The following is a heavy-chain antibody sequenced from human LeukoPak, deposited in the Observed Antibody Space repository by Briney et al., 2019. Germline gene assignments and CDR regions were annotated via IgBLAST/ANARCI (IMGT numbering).Heavy chain of an antibody. CDR1: GYTFTGYY. CDR3: ARDQAAAGTSWFDP. D-gene: IGHD6-13*01. Sequence: ASVKVSCKASGYTFTGYYMHWVRQAPGQGLEWMGWINPNSGGTNYAQKFQGRVTMTRGTSISTAYMELSSLRSEDTAVYYCARDQAAAGTSWFDPWGQGTLVTVSS. V-gene: IGHV1-2*02. CDR2: INPNSGGT. J-gene: IGHJ5*02.